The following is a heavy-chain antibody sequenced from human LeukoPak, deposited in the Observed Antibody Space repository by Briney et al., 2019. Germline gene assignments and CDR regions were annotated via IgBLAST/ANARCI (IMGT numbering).Heavy chain of an antibody. J-gene: IGHJ4*02. D-gene: IGHD6-13*01. Sequence: PSETLSLTCAVSGYSISSGYYWGWIRQPPGKGLEWIGSIYHSGSTYYNPSLKSRVTISVDTSKNQFSLKLSSVTAADTAVYYCARVGLVAAAGQYFDYWGQGTLVTVSS. CDR1: GYSISSGYY. CDR3: ARVGLVAAAGQYFDY. CDR2: IYHSGST. V-gene: IGHV4-38-2*01.